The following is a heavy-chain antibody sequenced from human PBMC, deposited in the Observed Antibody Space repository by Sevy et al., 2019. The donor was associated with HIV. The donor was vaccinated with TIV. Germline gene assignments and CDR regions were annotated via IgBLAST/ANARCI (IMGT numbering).Heavy chain of an antibody. CDR1: GFTFSSYS. J-gene: IGHJ6*04. D-gene: IGHD2-2*01. Sequence: GGSLRLSCAASGFTFSSYSMNWVRQAPGKGLEWVSSISSSSSYIYYSNSVKGRFTISRDKAKNSLYLQMNSLRAEDTAGYYDARDNNQLLRLSYYFDGLDVWGEGTTVTVSS. V-gene: IGHV3-21*01. CDR3: ARDNNQLLRLSYYFDGLDV. CDR2: ISSSSSYI.